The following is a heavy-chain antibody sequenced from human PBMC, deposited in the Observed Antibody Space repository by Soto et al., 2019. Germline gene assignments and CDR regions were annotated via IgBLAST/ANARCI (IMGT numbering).Heavy chain of an antibody. J-gene: IGHJ6*02. CDR2: INPSDSFT. V-gene: IGHV5-10-1*01. CDR3: ARVPTYYHYGMDV. CDR1: GYSFSTYW. Sequence: GESLKISCKASGYSFSTYWIGWVRQLPGKGLELMGRINPSDSFTNYSPSFEGHVTISADKSISTGYLQWSSLKASDTAMYYCARVPTYYHYGMDVWGQGTTVTVSS.